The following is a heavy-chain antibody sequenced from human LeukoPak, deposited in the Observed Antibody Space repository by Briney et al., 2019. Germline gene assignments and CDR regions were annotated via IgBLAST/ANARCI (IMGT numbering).Heavy chain of an antibody. CDR1: GFTFSSYA. CDR3: ARGEVTPTGAFDI. Sequence: GGSLRLSCVASGFTFSSYAMSWVRQAPGKGLEWVSAISGSGGSTYYADSVKGRFTISRDNSKNTLYLQMNSLRAEDTAVYYCARGEVTPTGAFDIWGQGTMVTVSS. CDR2: ISGSGGST. V-gene: IGHV3-23*01. D-gene: IGHD4-23*01. J-gene: IGHJ3*02.